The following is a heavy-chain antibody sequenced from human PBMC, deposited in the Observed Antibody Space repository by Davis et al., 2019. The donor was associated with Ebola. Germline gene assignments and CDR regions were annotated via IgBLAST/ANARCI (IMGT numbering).Heavy chain of an antibody. D-gene: IGHD2-15*01. J-gene: IGHJ6*02. Sequence: MPSETLSLTCTVSGGSISSSSYYWGWIRQPPGKGLEWIGSIYYSGSTYYNPSLKSRLTISVDTSKNQFSLKLSSVTAADTAVYYCARARRVVVAATYYYYYGMDVWGQGTTVTVSS. CDR1: GGSISSSSYY. V-gene: IGHV4-39*01. CDR2: IYYSGST. CDR3: ARARRVVVAATYYYYYGMDV.